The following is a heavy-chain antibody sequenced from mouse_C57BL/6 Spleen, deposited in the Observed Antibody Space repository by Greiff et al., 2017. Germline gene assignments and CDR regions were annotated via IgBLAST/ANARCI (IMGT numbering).Heavy chain of an antibody. Sequence: VKLMESGPELVKPGASVKISCKASGYAFSSSWMNWVKQRPGKGLEWIGRIYPGDGDTNYNGKFKGKATLTADKSSSTAYMQLSSLTSEDSAVYFCARVLRYPLYYAMDYWGQGTSVTVSS. D-gene: IGHD1-1*01. CDR3: ARVLRYPLYYAMDY. CDR1: GYAFSSSW. J-gene: IGHJ4*01. CDR2: IYPGDGDT. V-gene: IGHV1-82*01.